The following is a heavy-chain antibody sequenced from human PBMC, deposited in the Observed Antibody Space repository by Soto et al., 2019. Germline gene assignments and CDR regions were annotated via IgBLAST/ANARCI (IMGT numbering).Heavy chain of an antibody. J-gene: IGHJ4*02. V-gene: IGHV3-73*01. CDR1: GFTFRGST. Sequence: GGSLRLSCVASGFTFRGSTIHWVRQASGKGLEWIGLISIKPNNYETVYGASVTGRFTISRDDSKNTAYLHMNSLKTEDTAVYYCTRAYENSNYYFDHWGRGTLVTVSS. CDR2: ISIKPNNYET. D-gene: IGHD4-4*01. CDR3: TRAYENSNYYFDH.